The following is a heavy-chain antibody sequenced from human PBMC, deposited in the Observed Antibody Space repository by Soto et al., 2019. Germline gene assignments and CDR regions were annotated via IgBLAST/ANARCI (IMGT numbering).Heavy chain of an antibody. CDR3: VRGGGGGLFDP. Sequence: GGSLSLHCAGSGFTFGDSYMSWTRQAPGKGLEWLAYISPGSRYPAYADSVKGRFTISRDNAKRSLYLQMMSLTAEDTAIYYCVRGGGGGLFDPWCQGTMVTVSS. J-gene: IGHJ5*02. V-gene: IGHV3-11*06. CDR1: GFTFGDSY. CDR2: ISPGSRYP. D-gene: IGHD2-15*01.